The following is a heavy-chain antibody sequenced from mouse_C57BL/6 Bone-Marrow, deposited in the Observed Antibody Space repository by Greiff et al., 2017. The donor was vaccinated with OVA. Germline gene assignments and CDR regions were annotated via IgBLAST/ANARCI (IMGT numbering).Heavy chain of an antibody. J-gene: IGHJ1*03. Sequence: QVQLQQSGPELVKPGASVKISCTASGYAFSSSWMNWVKQRPGKGLEWIGRIYPGDGDTNYNGKFKGKATLTADTSSSTAYMQLSSLTSEDSAVYFYARPITTVVANWYFDVWGTGTTVTVSS. CDR3: ARPITTVVANWYFDV. CDR1: GYAFSSSW. V-gene: IGHV1-82*01. D-gene: IGHD1-1*01. CDR2: IYPGDGDT.